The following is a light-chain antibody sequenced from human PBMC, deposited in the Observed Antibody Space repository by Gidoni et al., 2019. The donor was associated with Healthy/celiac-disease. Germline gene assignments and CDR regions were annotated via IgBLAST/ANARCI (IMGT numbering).Light chain of an antibody. CDR1: QRISRY. J-gene: IGKJ4*01. V-gene: IGKV1-39*01. Sequence: DIQMTQSPSSMSASVGDRVTITCRASQRISRYLNWYQQKPGKAPKLLIYAASSLQSGVPSRFSGSGSGTDFTLTISSLQPEDFATYYCQQSYSTPQRTFGGGTKVEIK. CDR2: AAS. CDR3: QQSYSTPQRT.